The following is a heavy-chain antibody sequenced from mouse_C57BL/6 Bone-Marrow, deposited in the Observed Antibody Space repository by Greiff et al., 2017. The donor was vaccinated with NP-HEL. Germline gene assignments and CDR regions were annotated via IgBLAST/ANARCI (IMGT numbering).Heavy chain of an antibody. V-gene: IGHV6-3*01. CDR2: IRLKSVNYAT. CDR3: TPPYYYGSSSFAY. CDR1: GFTFSNYW. Sequence: EVKVEESGGGLVQPGGSMKLSCVASGFTFSNYWMNWVRQSPEKGLEWVAQIRLKSVNYATHYAESVKGRFTISRDDSKSSVYLQMNNLRAEETGIYYCTPPYYYGSSSFAYWGQGTLVTVSA. J-gene: IGHJ3*01. D-gene: IGHD1-1*01.